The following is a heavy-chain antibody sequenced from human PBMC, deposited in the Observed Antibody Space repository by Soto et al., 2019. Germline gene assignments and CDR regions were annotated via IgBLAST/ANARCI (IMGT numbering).Heavy chain of an antibody. CDR2: ISGSGGST. D-gene: IGHD3-22*01. CDR1: GFTFSSYA. J-gene: IGHJ1*01. V-gene: IGHV3-23*01. Sequence: GESLKISCAASGFTFSSYAMSWVRQAPGKGLEWVSAISGSGGSTYYADSVKGRFTISRDNSKNTLYLQMNSLRAEDTAVYYCAESWYYYDSSGYYFGPFFQHWGQGTLVTVSS. CDR3: AESWYYYDSSGYYFGPFFQH.